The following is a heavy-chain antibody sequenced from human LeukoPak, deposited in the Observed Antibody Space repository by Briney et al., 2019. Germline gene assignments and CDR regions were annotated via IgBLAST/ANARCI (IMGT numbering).Heavy chain of an antibody. V-gene: IGHV3-30-3*01. Sequence: GGFLRLSCAASESTFRNFAMHWVRQTPDKGLEWVALISFDGVTTYYADSVRGRFTISRDNSKNTLFLQMNSLRGEDTAVYYCAREYSDSYGVIGHFDSWGQGTLVPVSS. CDR2: ISFDGVTT. J-gene: IGHJ4*02. CDR1: ESTFRNFA. CDR3: AREYSDSYGVIGHFDS. D-gene: IGHD2-21*01.